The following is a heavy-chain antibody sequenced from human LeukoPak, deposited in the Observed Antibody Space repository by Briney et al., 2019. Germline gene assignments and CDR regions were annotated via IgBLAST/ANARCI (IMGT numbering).Heavy chain of an antibody. CDR2: INWNGGST. V-gene: IGHV3-20*04. CDR1: GFTFDDYG. CDR3: ARDLLGIAAAHDAFDI. D-gene: IGHD6-13*01. J-gene: IGHJ3*02. Sequence: GGSLRLSCAASGFTFDDYGMSWVRQAPGKGLEWVSGINWNGGSTGYADSVKGRFTISRDNAKNSLYLRMNSLRAEDTALYYCARDLLGIAAAHDAFDIWGQGTMVTVSS.